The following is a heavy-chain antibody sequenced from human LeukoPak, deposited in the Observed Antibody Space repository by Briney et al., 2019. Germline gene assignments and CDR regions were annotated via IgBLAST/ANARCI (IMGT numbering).Heavy chain of an antibody. V-gene: IGHV4-34*01. J-gene: IGHJ4*02. CDR1: GFTFSTYA. CDR3: ARGWSTMADY. CDR2: INHSGST. D-gene: IGHD3-10*01. Sequence: LSCAASGFTFSTYAMSWVRQPPGKGLEWIGEINHSGSTNYNPSLKSRVTISVDTSKNQFSLKLSSVTAADTAVYYCARGWSTMADYWGQGTLVTVSS.